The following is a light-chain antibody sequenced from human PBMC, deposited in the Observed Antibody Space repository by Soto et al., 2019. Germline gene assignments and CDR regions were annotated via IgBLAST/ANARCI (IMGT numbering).Light chain of an antibody. CDR1: HDISTF. V-gene: IGKV1-9*01. CDR2: EAS. CDR3: QQLYTLPFT. Sequence: DTQLTQSPSLLSASIGDRVTITCRASHDISTFLAWYQQKPGKAPKLLIYEASTLQSGVPSRFSGSGSGTEFTLTISGLLPEDFAAYHCQQLYTLPFTFGQGTRL. J-gene: IGKJ5*01.